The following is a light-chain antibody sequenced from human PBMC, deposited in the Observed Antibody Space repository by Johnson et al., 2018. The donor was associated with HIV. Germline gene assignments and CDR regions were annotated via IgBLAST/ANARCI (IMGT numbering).Light chain of an antibody. Sequence: QSVLTQPPSVSAAPGQKVTISYSGSSSNIGNNYVSWYQQLPGTAPKLLIYDNNKRPSGIPDRFSGSKSGTSATLGITGLQTGAKADYYCETWDSTLSGFFGTGTRVPVL. J-gene: IGLJ1*01. CDR1: SSNIGNNY. CDR2: DNN. V-gene: IGLV1-51*01. CDR3: ETWDSTLSGF.